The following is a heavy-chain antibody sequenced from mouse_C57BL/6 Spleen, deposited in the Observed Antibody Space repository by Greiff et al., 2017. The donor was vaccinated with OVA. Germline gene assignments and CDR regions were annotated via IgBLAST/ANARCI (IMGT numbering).Heavy chain of an antibody. CDR3: ARRRGLGAMDY. J-gene: IGHJ4*01. V-gene: IGHV5-12*01. CDR2: ISNGGGST. Sequence: DVMLVESGGGLVQPGGSLKLSCAASGFTFSDYYMYWVRQTPEKRLEWVAYISNGGGSTYYPDTVKGRFTISRDNAKNTLYLQMSRLKSEDTAMYYCARRRGLGAMDYWGQGTSVTVSS. CDR1: GFTFSDYY.